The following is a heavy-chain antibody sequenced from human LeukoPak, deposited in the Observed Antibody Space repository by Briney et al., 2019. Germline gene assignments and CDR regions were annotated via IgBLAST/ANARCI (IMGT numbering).Heavy chain of an antibody. D-gene: IGHD2-15*01. J-gene: IGHJ4*02. Sequence: GGSLRLSRAASGFSFSAYWMPWVRQAPGTGLEWVANISPAGSETYYVDPVKGRFSISRDNAKNLVYLQMNSLRAEDTAVYHCARFGYVAAVDVWGQGTPVTVSS. CDR2: ISPAGSET. CDR3: ARFGYVAAVDV. V-gene: IGHV3-7*01. CDR1: GFSFSAYW.